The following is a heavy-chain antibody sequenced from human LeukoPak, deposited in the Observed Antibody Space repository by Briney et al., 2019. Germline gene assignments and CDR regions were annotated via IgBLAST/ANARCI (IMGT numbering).Heavy chain of an antibody. CDR2: ISPTTDFI. D-gene: IGHD2/OR15-2a*01. CDR1: GFTFSSYG. CDR3: AREPVYSNSWGAFDI. V-gene: IGHV3-48*01. J-gene: IGHJ3*02. Sequence: GGSLRLSCAASGFTFSSYGIHWVRQAPGKGLEWLSYISPTTDFIYYSDSVKGRFTISRDNAKNSLYLQMNSLRAEDTAVYYCAREPVYSNSWGAFDIWGQGTMVTVSS.